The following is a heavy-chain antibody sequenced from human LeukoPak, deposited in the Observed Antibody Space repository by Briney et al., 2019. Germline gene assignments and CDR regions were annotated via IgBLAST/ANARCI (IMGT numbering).Heavy chain of an antibody. V-gene: IGHV3-33*08. J-gene: IGHJ4*02. CDR2: IWFDGGNR. Sequence: GRSLRLSYAASGFTFSSYDMHWVRQAPGKGLEWVAVIWFDGGNRYYADSVKGRFTISRDNSKNTLYLQLNSLRAEDTAVYYCARDSLDTQPRQTAGDIFDYWGQGTLVTVSS. CDR1: GFTFSSYD. CDR3: ARDSLDTQPRQTAGDIFDY. D-gene: IGHD6-13*01.